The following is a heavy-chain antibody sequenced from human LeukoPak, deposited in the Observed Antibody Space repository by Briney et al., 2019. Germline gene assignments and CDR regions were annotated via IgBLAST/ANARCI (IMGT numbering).Heavy chain of an antibody. D-gene: IGHD3-22*01. CDR3: AKDYYNDSTYDSHLEC. J-gene: IGHJ4*02. CDR1: GFTFSTFA. CDR2: ISARGCST. V-gene: IGHV3-23*01. Sequence: GGSLRLSCAASGFTFSTFAMIWVRHAPGKGLEWVSTISARGCSTYYADSVKARFTISRDDSKNTLFLQMNSLRAEDTAVYYCAKDYYNDSTYDSHLECWGQGTLVTVSS.